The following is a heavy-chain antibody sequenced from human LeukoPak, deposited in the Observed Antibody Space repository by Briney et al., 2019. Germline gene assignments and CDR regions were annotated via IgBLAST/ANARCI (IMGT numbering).Heavy chain of an antibody. Sequence: PSQTLSLTCTVSGGSISSGSYYWSWIRQPPGKGLEWIGYIYYSGSTYYNPSLKSRVTISVDTSKNQFSLKLSSVTAADTAVYYCASTSRRDSSGYYYWGQGTLVSVSS. CDR3: ASTSRRDSSGYYY. D-gene: IGHD3-22*01. CDR2: IYYSGST. V-gene: IGHV4-31*03. CDR1: GGSISSGSYY. J-gene: IGHJ4*02.